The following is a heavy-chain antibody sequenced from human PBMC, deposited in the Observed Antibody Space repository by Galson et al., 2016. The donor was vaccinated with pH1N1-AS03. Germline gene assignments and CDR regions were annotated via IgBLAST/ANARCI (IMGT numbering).Heavy chain of an antibody. V-gene: IGHV4-34*01. CDR1: GGPFNIYY. CDR3: ARERWQRHDSGYYGMDL. Sequence: ETLSFTCAVYGGPFNIYYWSWIRQPPGKGLGWIATIYHGGSTYYNPSLKSRVTISIDTSKNQFSLKLNSVTTADTAVYYCARERWQRHDSGYYGMDLWGRGTTVTVSS. CDR2: IYHGGST. J-gene: IGHJ6*02. D-gene: IGHD6-25*01.